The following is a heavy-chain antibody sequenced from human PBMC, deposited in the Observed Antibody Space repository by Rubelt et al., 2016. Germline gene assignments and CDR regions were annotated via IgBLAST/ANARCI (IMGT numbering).Heavy chain of an antibody. Sequence: QVQLVQSGGEVKGPGASVKVSCTASGYTFISYGITWVRQAPGQGLDWMGWIRCTHGNTNYTQKPTGRATTTMTKDTSTSTAYMELRGLRSDDTAVYYCARDRWQQPDYWGQGTLVTVSS. V-gene: IGHV1-18*01. CDR1: GYTFISYG. D-gene: IGHD6-13*01. CDR3: ARDRWQQPDY. CDR2: IRCTHGNT. J-gene: IGHJ4*02.